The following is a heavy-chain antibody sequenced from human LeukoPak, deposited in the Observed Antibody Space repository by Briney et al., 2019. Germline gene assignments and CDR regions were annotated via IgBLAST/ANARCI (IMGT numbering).Heavy chain of an antibody. CDR2: INPSTGGT. Sequence: ASVKVSCKASGYTFTGYYIHWVRQAPGHGLEWMGWINPSTGGTNSAQRFQGRVTMTRDTSISTAYMELSRLRSDDTAVYYCARFARGGSHLGRNAFDIWGQGTMVTVSS. J-gene: IGHJ3*02. CDR3: ARFARGGSHLGRNAFDI. D-gene: IGHD1-26*01. CDR1: GYTFTGYY. V-gene: IGHV1-2*02.